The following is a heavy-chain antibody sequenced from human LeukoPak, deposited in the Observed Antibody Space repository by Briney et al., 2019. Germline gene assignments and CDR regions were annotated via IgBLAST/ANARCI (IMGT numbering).Heavy chain of an antibody. Sequence: PGGSLRLSCAASGFTFSSYSMNWVRQAPGKGLEWVSSISSSSSYIYYADSVKGRFTISRDNSKNTLYLQMNSLRAEDTAVYYCATSLAVAGDYWGQGTLVTVSS. CDR2: ISSSSSYI. CDR1: GFTFSSYS. CDR3: ATSLAVAGDY. V-gene: IGHV3-21*01. D-gene: IGHD6-19*01. J-gene: IGHJ4*02.